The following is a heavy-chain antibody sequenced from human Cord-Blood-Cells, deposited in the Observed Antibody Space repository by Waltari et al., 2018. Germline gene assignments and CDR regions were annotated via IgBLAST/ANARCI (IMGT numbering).Heavy chain of an antibody. J-gene: IGHJ2*01. CDR1: GGSFSGYY. CDR2: INHSGST. V-gene: IGHV4-34*01. D-gene: IGHD6-13*01. CDR3: ASGPIAAAGTSYFDL. Sequence: QVQLQQWGAGLLKPSETLSLTCAVYGGSFSGYYWCWIRQPPGKGLEWIGEINHSGSTNYNPSLKSRVTISVDTSKNQFSLKLSSVTAADTAVYYCASGPIAAAGTSYFDLWGRGTLVTVSS.